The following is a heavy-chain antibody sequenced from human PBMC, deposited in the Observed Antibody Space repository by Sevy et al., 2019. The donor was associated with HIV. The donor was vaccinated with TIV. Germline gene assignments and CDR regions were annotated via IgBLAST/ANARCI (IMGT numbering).Heavy chain of an antibody. D-gene: IGHD2-8*01. J-gene: IGHJ4*02. Sequence: GGSLRLSCAASGFTFSYFSLNWVRQAPGKGLEWIAYSAGTTSHIYYSGSVKGRVTISRDNAKNSVYLQMSSLRAEDTAIYYCVRDDSYAFDFWGQGALVTVSS. CDR3: VRDDSYAFDF. CDR2: SAGTTSHI. V-gene: IGHV3-48*01. CDR1: GFTFSYFS.